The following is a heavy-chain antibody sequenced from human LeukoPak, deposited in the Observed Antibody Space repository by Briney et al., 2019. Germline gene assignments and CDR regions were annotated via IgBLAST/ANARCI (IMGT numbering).Heavy chain of an antibody. V-gene: IGHV3-11*01. CDR1: GFTFRKHY. D-gene: IGHD2-2*01. Sequence: GGSLRLSCAASGFTFRKHYMSWIRQAPGRGPEWVAYIGASGSTRYYRDSVNGRFTISRDNAKNSLHLQMNSLTAEDTAVYYCARHQRAKSSWPPEIDYWGQGTLVTVSS. CDR2: IGASGSTR. CDR3: ARHQRAKSSWPPEIDY. J-gene: IGHJ4*02.